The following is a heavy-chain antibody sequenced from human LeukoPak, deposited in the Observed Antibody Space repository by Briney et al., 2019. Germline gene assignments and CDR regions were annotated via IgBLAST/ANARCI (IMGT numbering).Heavy chain of an antibody. D-gene: IGHD4-23*01. CDR3: ARRNPAYAHNSGFDY. CDR1: GGSISSSSYY. Sequence: PSETLSLTCTVSGGSISSSSYYWGWIRQPPGKGLEWIGSIYYSGSTYYNPSLKSRVTMSVDTPMNQFSLKLSSVTAADTAIYYCARRNPAYAHNSGFDYWGQGTLVTVSS. V-gene: IGHV4-39*07. J-gene: IGHJ4*02. CDR2: IYYSGST.